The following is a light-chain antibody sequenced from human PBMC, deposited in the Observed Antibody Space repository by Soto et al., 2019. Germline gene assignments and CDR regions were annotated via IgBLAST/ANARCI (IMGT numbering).Light chain of an antibody. CDR2: EVT. CDR3: SSYAGSNNFV. V-gene: IGLV2-8*01. Sequence: QSALTQPRSVSGSPGQSVTISCTGTSSDVGVYTYVSWYQQHPGKAPKLMIYEVTKRPSGVPDRVSASKSGNTASLTVSGLRAEDEAAYYCSSYAGSNNFVFGSGTKVTVL. J-gene: IGLJ1*01. CDR1: SSDVGVYTY.